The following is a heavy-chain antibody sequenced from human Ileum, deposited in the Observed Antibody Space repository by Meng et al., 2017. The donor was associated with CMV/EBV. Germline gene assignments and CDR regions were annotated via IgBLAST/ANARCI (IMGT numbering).Heavy chain of an antibody. CDR3: AREGIAAQEYAFDI. Sequence: GGSLRLSCGTSAFTFSNYWMHWVRQAPGKGLVWVSRINPDGSGTDYADSVRGRFTVSRDNAKNTLYLQMNSLRAEDTAVYYCAREGIAAQEYAFDIWGQGTMVTVSS. CDR2: INPDGSGT. V-gene: IGHV3-74*01. J-gene: IGHJ3*02. CDR1: AFTFSNYW. D-gene: IGHD6-13*01.